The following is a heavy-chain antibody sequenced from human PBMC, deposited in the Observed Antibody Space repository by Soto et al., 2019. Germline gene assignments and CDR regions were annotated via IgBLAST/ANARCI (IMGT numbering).Heavy chain of an antibody. CDR2: INAGNGNT. CDR3: ARDPPPHYYDSSGYYPFDY. CDR1: GYTFTSYA. D-gene: IGHD3-22*01. V-gene: IGHV1-3*01. J-gene: IGHJ4*02. Sequence: ASVKVSCKASGYTFTSYAMHWVRQAPGQRLEWMGWINAGNGNTKYSQKFQGRVAITRDTSASTAYMELSRLRSEDTAVYYCARDPPPHYYDSSGYYPFDYWGQGTLVTVSS.